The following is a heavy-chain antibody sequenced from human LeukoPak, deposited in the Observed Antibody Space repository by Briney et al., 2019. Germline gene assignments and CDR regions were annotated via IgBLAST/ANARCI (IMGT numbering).Heavy chain of an antibody. CDR3: ASSEIRFLEWLLSS. Sequence: SETLSLTCTVSGDSISSGDYYWSWIRQPAGKGLEWIGRISSSGSTNYNPSLKSRVTISVDTSKNQFSLKLSSVTAADTAVYYCASSEIRFLEWLLSSWGQGTLVTVSS. V-gene: IGHV4-61*02. J-gene: IGHJ4*02. D-gene: IGHD3-3*01. CDR1: GDSISSGDYY. CDR2: ISSSGST.